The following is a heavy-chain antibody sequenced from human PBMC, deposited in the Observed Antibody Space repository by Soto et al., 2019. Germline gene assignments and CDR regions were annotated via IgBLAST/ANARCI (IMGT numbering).Heavy chain of an antibody. CDR2: ISTYNGNT. D-gene: IGHD1-26*01. CDR3: ARGPPSWESRPYWYFDL. Sequence: ASVKVSCTASGYTFNTYGISWVRQAPGQGLEWMGWISTYNGNTHYAQKIQDRITMTIDTYTTTAYMELRILRSDETAVYYCARGPPSWESRPYWYFDLWGRGTLVTVS. CDR1: GYTFNTYG. V-gene: IGHV1-18*01. J-gene: IGHJ2*01.